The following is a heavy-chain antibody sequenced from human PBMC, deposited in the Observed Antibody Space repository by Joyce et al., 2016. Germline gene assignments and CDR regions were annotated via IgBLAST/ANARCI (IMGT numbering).Heavy chain of an antibody. Sequence: QVQLQQSGPGLVKPSQILSLTCAISGDFVSSNSAAWNWIRQSPSRGLEWLVRTCYRSKWYNDYAVSVRSRISINPDTSKNLFSLHLNSVTPEDTAVYYCARDAGFGLDALDIWGQGTMVTVSS. V-gene: IGHV6-1*01. CDR2: TCYRSKWYN. CDR1: GDFVSSNSAA. D-gene: IGHD3/OR15-3a*01. J-gene: IGHJ3*02. CDR3: ARDAGFGLDALDI.